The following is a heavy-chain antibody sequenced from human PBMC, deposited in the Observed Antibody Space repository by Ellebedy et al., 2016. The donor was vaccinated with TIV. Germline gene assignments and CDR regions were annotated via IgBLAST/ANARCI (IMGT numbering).Heavy chain of an antibody. CDR2: ISSSVTTV. V-gene: IGHV3-11*01. D-gene: IGHD5-12*01. CDR3: ARVRQGSGGYNF. Sequence: PGGSLRLSCAASGFTFSDYYMSWIRQAQGKGLEWISYISSSVTTVYYADSVKGRFTISRDNAKNSLYLQMNSLRVEDTAMYYCARVRQGSGGYNFWGQGTLVTVSS. CDR1: GFTFSDYY. J-gene: IGHJ4*02.